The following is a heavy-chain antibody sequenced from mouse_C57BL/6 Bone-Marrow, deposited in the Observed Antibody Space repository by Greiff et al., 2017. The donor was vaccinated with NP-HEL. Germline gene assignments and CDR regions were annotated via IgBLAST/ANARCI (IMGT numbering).Heavy chain of an antibody. V-gene: IGHV3-6*01. D-gene: IGHD1-1*01. Sequence: EVQLVESGPGLVKPSQSLSLTCSVTGYSITSGYYWNWIRQFPGNKLEWMGYISYDGSNNYNPSLKNRISITRDTSKNQFFLKLNSVTTEDTATYYCAREAYYYGSSNWYFDVWGTGTTVTVSS. CDR3: AREAYYYGSSNWYFDV. CDR2: ISYDGSN. CDR1: GYSITSGYY. J-gene: IGHJ1*03.